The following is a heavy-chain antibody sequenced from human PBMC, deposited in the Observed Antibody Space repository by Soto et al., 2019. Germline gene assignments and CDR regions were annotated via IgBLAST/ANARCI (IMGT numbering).Heavy chain of an antibody. D-gene: IGHD2-2*01. CDR2: IWYDGSNK. Sequence: GGSLRLSCAASGFTFSSYGMHWVRQAPGKGLEWVAVIWYDGSNKYYADSVKGRFTISRDNSKNTLYLQMNSLRAEDTAVYYCATKGQHCSSTSCYFYYYYMDVWGKGTTVTVSS. CDR1: GFTFSSYG. V-gene: IGHV3-33*01. CDR3: ATKGQHCSSTSCYFYYYYMDV. J-gene: IGHJ6*03.